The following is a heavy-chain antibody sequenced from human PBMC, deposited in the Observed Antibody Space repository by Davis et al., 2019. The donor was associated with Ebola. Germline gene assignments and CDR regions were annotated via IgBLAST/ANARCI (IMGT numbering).Heavy chain of an antibody. J-gene: IGHJ4*02. CDR1: GYTFTSYG. CDR3: ARDLSAGPPDYYDSSGYYLEDY. CDR2: IIPILGIA. Sequence: SVKVSCKASGYTFTSYGISWVRQAPGQGLEWMGRIIPILGIANYAQKFQGRVTITADKSTSTAYMELSSLRSEDTAVYYCARDLSAGPPDYYDSSGYYLEDYWGQGTLVTVSS. V-gene: IGHV1-69*04. D-gene: IGHD3-22*01.